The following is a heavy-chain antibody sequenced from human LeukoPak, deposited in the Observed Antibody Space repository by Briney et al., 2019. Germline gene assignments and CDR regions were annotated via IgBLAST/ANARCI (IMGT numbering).Heavy chain of an antibody. Sequence: GGPLRVSCAAAGFTFSSYSMNWLRQAAGKGLEWVSSISSRSSYIYYADSVKGRFTISRDNAKNSLYLQMNSLRAEDTAVYYCARGVGGGMDVWGQGTTVTVSS. CDR2: ISSRSSYI. V-gene: IGHV3-21*01. D-gene: IGHD1-26*01. CDR1: GFTFSSYS. CDR3: ARGVGGGMDV. J-gene: IGHJ6*02.